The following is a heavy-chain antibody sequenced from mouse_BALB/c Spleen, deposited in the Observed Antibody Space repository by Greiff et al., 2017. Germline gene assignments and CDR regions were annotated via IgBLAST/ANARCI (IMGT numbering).Heavy chain of an antibody. CDR2: ISYSGST. Sequence: EVKLQESGPGLVKPSQSLSLTCTVTGYSITRDYAWNWIRQLPGNKLEWMGYISYSGSTSYNPSLKSRISITRDTSKNQFFLQLNSVTTEDTATYYCARNGNYVDAMDYWGQGTSVTVSS. D-gene: IGHD2-1*01. CDR3: ARNGNYVDAMDY. J-gene: IGHJ4*01. V-gene: IGHV3-2*02. CDR1: GYSITRDYA.